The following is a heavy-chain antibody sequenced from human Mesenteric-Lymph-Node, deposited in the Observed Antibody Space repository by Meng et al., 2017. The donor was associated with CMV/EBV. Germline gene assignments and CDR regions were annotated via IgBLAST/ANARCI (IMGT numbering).Heavy chain of an antibody. CDR2: ISSSSSYI. CDR1: GFRFSSFG. D-gene: IGHD5-24*01. Sequence: GESLKISCAAFGFRFSSFGMHWVRQAPGRGLEWVSSISSSSSYIYYADSVRGRFTISRDNSKNTLFLQMSSLRAEDTAIYYCAKERERWLQYYYFDSWGQGTLVTVS. V-gene: IGHV3-21*04. CDR3: AKERERWLQYYYFDS. J-gene: IGHJ4*02.